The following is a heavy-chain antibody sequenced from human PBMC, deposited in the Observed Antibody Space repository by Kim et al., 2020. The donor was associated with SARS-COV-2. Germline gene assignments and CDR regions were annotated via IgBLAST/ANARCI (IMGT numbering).Heavy chain of an antibody. V-gene: IGHV3-23*03. J-gene: IGHJ2*01. CDR3: GKLNVPNYWYFDL. Sequence: YYTDSVKGRFTSSRDESKNTLQLQMNSLRAEDTAVYFCGKLNVPNYWYFDLWGRGTAVTVSS. D-gene: IGHD3-10*02.